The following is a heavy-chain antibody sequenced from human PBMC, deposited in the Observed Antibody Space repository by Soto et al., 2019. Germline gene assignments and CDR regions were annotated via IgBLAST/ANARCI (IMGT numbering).Heavy chain of an antibody. V-gene: IGHV1-8*02. CDR3: ARMATFGSLNWFDP. CDR2: MNPGSGDT. Sequence: ASVKVSCKASGYTFTSFPVSWVRQATGQGLEWMGWMNPGSGDTGYAQKFQGRVTMTRDISIATAYLELSSLRSDDTAIYYCARMATFGSLNWFDPWGQGTLVTVSS. CDR1: GYTFTSFP. D-gene: IGHD3-16*01. J-gene: IGHJ5*02.